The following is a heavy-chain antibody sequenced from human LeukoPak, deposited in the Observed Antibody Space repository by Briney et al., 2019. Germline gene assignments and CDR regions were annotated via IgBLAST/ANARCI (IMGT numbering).Heavy chain of an antibody. V-gene: IGHV2-5*02. D-gene: IGHD2-15*01. CDR3: AHRLGYCSGGSCYPDAFDI. CDR2: IYWDDDK. Sequence: KKSGPTLVNPTQTLTLTCTFSGFSLSTSGVGVGWIRQPPGKALEWLALIYWDDDKRYSPSLKSRLTITKDTSKNQVVLTVTNMDPVDTATYYCAHRLGYCSGGSCYPDAFDIWGQGTMVTVSS. CDR1: GFSLSTSGVG. J-gene: IGHJ3*02.